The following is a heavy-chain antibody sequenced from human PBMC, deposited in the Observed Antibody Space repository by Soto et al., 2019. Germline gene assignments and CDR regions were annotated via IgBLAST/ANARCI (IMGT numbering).Heavy chain of an antibody. CDR2: IYPGDSDT. CDR3: ATQIVATISHDAFDI. J-gene: IGHJ3*02. CDR1: GYSFTSYW. Sequence: GESLKISCKGSGYSFTSYWIGWVRQMPGKGLEWMGIIYPGDSDTRYSPSFQGQVTISADKSISTAYLQWSSLKASDTAMYYCATQIVATISHDAFDIWGQGTMVTVSS. V-gene: IGHV5-51*01. D-gene: IGHD5-12*01.